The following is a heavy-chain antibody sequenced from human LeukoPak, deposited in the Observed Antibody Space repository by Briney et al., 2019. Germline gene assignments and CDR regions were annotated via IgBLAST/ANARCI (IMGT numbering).Heavy chain of an antibody. D-gene: IGHD3-10*01. V-gene: IGHV3-21*01. CDR1: GFTFSSYS. Sequence: GGSLRLSCAASGFTFSSYSMNWVRQAPGEGLEWVSSISSSSSYIYYADSVKGRFTISRDNAKNSLYLQMSSLRAEDTAVYYCARDLVTMVRGLLYWGQGTLVTVSS. CDR2: ISSSSSYI. CDR3: ARDLVTMVRGLLY. J-gene: IGHJ4*02.